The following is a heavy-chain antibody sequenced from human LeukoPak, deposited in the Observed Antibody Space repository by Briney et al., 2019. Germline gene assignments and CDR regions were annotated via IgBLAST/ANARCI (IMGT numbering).Heavy chain of an antibody. J-gene: IGHJ4*02. CDR2: IYNSGST. Sequence: SETLSLTCGVSGYSISNTYYWGWIRQPPGKGLEWIASIYNSGSTYYNPSLKSRVTISVDTSKNQFSLKLSSVTAADTAVYYCARNVSTGYFDYWDQGTLVTVSS. CDR3: ARNVSTGYFDY. CDR1: GYSISNTYY. V-gene: IGHV4-38-2*01. D-gene: IGHD3-10*02.